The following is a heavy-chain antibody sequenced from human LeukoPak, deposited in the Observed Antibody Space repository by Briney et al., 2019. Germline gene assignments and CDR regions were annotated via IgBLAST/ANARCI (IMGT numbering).Heavy chain of an antibody. CDR2: IWYDGSNK. J-gene: IGHJ4*02. D-gene: IGHD6-13*01. V-gene: IGHV3-33*06. CDR3: AKPRGGDSSSPFDY. CDR1: GFTFSSYG. Sequence: GRSLRLSCAASGFTFSSYGMHWVRQAPGKGLEWVAVIWYDGSNKYYADSVKGRFTISRGNSKNTLYLQMNSLRAEDTAVYYCAKPRGGDSSSPFDYWGQGTLVTVSS.